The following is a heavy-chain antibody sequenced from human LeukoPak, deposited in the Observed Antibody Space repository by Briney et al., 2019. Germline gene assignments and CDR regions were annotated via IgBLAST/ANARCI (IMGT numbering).Heavy chain of an antibody. CDR1: GYTFTGYY. CDR3: ASRLPERLRNDTFDY. J-gene: IGHJ4*02. V-gene: IGHV1-2*02. Sequence: ASVKVSCKASGYTFTGYYMHWVRQAPGQGLEWMGWINPNSGGTNYAQKFQGRVTMTRDTSISTAYMELSRLRSDDTAVYYCASRLPERLRNDTFDYWGQGTLVTVSS. CDR2: INPNSGGT. D-gene: IGHD1-26*01.